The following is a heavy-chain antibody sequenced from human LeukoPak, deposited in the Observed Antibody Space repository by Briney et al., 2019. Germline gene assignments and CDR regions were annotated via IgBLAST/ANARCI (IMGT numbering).Heavy chain of an antibody. D-gene: IGHD2-15*01. Sequence: GGSLRLSCAASGFTFSSYAMNWVRQAPGKGLEWVSIISGSGGNTFYADSVKGRFTISRDNSKNTLYLQMNNLRDEDTAVYYCAKDPPCSGGTCYGYFESWGQGTLVTVSS. CDR1: GFTFSSYA. CDR3: AKDPPCSGGTCYGYFES. CDR2: ISGSGGNT. J-gene: IGHJ4*02. V-gene: IGHV3-23*01.